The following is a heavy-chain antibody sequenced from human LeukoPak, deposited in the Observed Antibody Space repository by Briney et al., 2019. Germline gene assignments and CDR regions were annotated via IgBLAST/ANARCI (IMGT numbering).Heavy chain of an antibody. CDR1: GGSFSGYY. V-gene: IGHV4-34*01. CDR2: INHSGST. D-gene: IGHD3-10*01. CDR3: ATRLLWFGELYVRF. Sequence: PSETLSLTCAVYGGSFSGYYWSWIRQPPGKGLEWIGEINHSGSTNYNPSLKSRVTISVDTSKNQFSLKLSSVTAADTAVYYCATRLLWFGELYVRFWGQGTLVTVSS. J-gene: IGHJ4*02.